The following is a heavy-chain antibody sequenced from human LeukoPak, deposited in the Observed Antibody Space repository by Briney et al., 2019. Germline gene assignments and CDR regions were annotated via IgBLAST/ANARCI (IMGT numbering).Heavy chain of an antibody. CDR1: GGSFSGYY. V-gene: IGHV4-34*01. Sequence: PSETLSLTCAVYGGSFSGYYWSWIRQPPGKGLEWIGEINHSGSTNYNPSLKSRVTISVDTSKNQFFLKLSSVTAADTAVYYCARTAGGVEDAFDIWGQGTMVTVSS. CDR3: ARTAGGVEDAFDI. CDR2: INHSGST. J-gene: IGHJ3*02. D-gene: IGHD2-21*01.